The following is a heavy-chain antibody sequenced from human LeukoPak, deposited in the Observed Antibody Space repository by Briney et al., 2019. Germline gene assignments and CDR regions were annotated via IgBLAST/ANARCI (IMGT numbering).Heavy chain of an antibody. CDR1: GFTFSSHA. D-gene: IGHD4-23*01. CDR2: ISGSGGST. Sequence: PGGSLRLSCAASGFTFSSHAMSWVRQAPGKRLEWVSAISGSGGSTYYADSVKGRFTISRDNSKNTLYLQMNSLRAEDTAVYYCAKDNYGGNPLGYYYYYMDVWGKGTTVTVSS. J-gene: IGHJ6*03. V-gene: IGHV3-23*01. CDR3: AKDNYGGNPLGYYYYYMDV.